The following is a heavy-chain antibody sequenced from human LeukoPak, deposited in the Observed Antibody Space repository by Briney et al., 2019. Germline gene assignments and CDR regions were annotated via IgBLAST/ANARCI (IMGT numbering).Heavy chain of an antibody. J-gene: IGHJ4*02. CDR3: ARDRRYSSGWYYFDY. V-gene: IGHV3-23*01. CDR2: ISGSGGST. Sequence: GGSLRLSCAVSGVNNYAISWVRQAPGKGLEWVSVISGSGGSTYYADSVKGRFTISRDNSKNTLYLQMNSLRAEDTAVYYCARDRRYSSGWYYFDYWGQGTLVTVSS. D-gene: IGHD6-19*01. CDR1: GVNNYA.